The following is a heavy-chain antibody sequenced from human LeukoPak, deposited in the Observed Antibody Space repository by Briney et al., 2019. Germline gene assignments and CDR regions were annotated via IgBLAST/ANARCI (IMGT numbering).Heavy chain of an antibody. CDR2: IIPIFGTA. CDR3: ARDPLSDPPGDY. V-gene: IGHV1-69*05. Sequence: SVKVSCKASGGTFSSYAISWVRQATGQGLEGMGRIIPIFGTANYAQKFQGRVTITTHESTSTAYMELSSLRSEDTAVYYCARDPLSDPPGDYWGQGTLVTVSS. J-gene: IGHJ4*02. CDR1: GGTFSSYA.